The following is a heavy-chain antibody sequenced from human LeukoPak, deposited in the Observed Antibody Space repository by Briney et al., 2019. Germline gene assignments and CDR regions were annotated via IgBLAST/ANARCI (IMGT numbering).Heavy chain of an antibody. V-gene: IGHV4-31*03. Sequence: PSETLSLTCTVSGDSISGSNYYWSWIRQHPGKGLEWIGYINYDIGRTFYNPSLESRVAISVDPSENQFSLRMTSVTAADTAVYHCARDGIWNTGRGVVDSWGRGTLVIVSS. CDR2: INYDIGRT. J-gene: IGHJ4*02. CDR3: ARDGIWNTGRGVVDS. D-gene: IGHD1/OR15-1a*01. CDR1: GDSISGSNYY.